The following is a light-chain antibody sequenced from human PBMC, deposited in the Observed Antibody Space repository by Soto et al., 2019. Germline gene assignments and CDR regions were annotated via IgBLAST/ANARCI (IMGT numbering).Light chain of an antibody. CDR3: AAWDDSLNGVV. Sequence: QSVLTQPPSASGTPGQRVTISCSGSSSNIGGNTVNWFRQLPGTAPKPLIYSNNLRPSEVPDRFSGSKSGTSASLAISGLRSEDEADYFCAAWDDSLNGVVFGGGPKVTVL. J-gene: IGLJ2*01. CDR1: SSNIGGNT. V-gene: IGLV1-44*01. CDR2: SNN.